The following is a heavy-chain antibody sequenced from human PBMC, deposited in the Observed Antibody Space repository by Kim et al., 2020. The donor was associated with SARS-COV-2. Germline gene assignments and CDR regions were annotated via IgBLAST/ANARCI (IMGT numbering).Heavy chain of an antibody. CDR1: GFTFSSYG. D-gene: IGHD3-9*01. V-gene: IGHV3-30*18. CDR2: ISYDGSNK. CDR3: AKEVYDILTGYSEGFDY. Sequence: GGSLRLSCAASGFTFSSYGMHWVRQAPGKGLEWVAVISYDGSNKYYADSVKGRFTISRDNSKNTLYLQMNSLRAEDTAVYYCAKEVYDILTGYSEGFDYWGQGTLVTVSS. J-gene: IGHJ4*02.